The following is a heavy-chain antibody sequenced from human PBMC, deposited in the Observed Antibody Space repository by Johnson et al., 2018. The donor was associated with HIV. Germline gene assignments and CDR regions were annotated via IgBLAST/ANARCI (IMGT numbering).Heavy chain of an antibody. J-gene: IGHJ3*02. CDR2: LRYDGRNK. CDR3: ARDNPSRMAASFDI. V-gene: IGHV3-30*02. CDR1: GFTFSSYG. D-gene: IGHD1-14*01. Sequence: QMLLVESGGGVVQPGGSLRLSCAASGFTFSSYGMHWVRQAPGKGLVWVAFLRYDGRNKYYADSVKGRFTISRDNSKNTLYLQMNSLRAEDTAVYYCARDNPSRMAASFDIWGQGKMVTVSS.